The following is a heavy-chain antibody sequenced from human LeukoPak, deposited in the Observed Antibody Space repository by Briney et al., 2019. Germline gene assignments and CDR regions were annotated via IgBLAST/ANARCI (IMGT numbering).Heavy chain of an antibody. V-gene: IGHV1-8*01. J-gene: IGHJ6*03. D-gene: IGHD2-2*01. CDR2: MNPNSGNT. CDR3: ARGAKSKEKIVVVPAGYYYYYMDV. CDR1: GYTFTSYD. Sequence: GASVKVSCKASGYTFTSYDINWVRQATGQGLEWMGWMNPNSGNTGCAQKFQGRVTMTRNTSISTAYMELSSLRSEDTAVYYCARGAKSKEKIVVVPAGYYYYYMDVWGKGTTVTVSS.